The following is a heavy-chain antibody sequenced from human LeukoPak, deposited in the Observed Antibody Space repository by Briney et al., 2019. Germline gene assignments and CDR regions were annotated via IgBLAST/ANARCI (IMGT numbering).Heavy chain of an antibody. V-gene: IGHV3-11*01. CDR1: GFSFSDYY. D-gene: IGHD1-26*01. Sequence: GGSLRLSCAASGFSFSDYYMTWIRQAPGKGLEWVAYLSSSGTTTYYADSVKGRFTISRDNGQNSVYLQMNSLRDEDTAVYFCAGARSHYYGMDVWGQGTTVTVSS. CDR2: LSSSGTTT. CDR3: AGARSHYYGMDV. J-gene: IGHJ6*02.